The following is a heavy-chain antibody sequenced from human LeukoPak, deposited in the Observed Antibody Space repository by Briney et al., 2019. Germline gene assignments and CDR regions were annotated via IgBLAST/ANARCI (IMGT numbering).Heavy chain of an antibody. V-gene: IGHV4-39*07. D-gene: IGHD6-19*01. CDR1: GGSISSSSYY. CDR3: ARDGSSGWGGDY. CDR2: IYYSGST. J-gene: IGHJ4*02. Sequence: KTSETLSLTCTVSGGSISSSSYYWGWIRQPPGKGLEWIGSIYYSGSTYYNPSLKSRVTISVDTSKNQFSLKLSSVTAADTAVYYCARDGSSGWGGDYWGQGTLVTVSS.